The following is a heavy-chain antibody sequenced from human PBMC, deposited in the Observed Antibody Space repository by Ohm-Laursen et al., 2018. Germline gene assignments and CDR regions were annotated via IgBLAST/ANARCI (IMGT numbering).Heavy chain of an antibody. CDR2: ISGSGGST. CDR1: GFSFSSYA. J-gene: IGHJ4*02. V-gene: IGHV3-23*01. Sequence: SLRLSCAASGFSFSSYAMSWVRQAPGKGLEWVSAISGSGGSTYYADSVKGRFTISRVNSKNTLYLQMNSLRAEDTAVYYCAKRTIFGFLPGDYFGYWGQGTLVTVSS. CDR3: AKRTIFGFLPGDYFGY. D-gene: IGHD3-3*01.